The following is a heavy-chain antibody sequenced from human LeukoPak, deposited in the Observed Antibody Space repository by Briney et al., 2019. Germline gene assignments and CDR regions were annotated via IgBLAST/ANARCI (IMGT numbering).Heavy chain of an antibody. CDR3: ARRYSSSWYFLDY. CDR2: IHPGDSDT. CDR1: GYSFTSYW. V-gene: IGHV5-51*01. Sequence: GESLKISCKGSGYSFTSYWIGWVRQMPGKGLEWMGIIHPGDSDTRYSSSFQGQVTISADKSISTAYLQWSSLKASDTAMYYCARRYSSSWYFLDYWGQGTLVTVSS. D-gene: IGHD6-13*01. J-gene: IGHJ4*02.